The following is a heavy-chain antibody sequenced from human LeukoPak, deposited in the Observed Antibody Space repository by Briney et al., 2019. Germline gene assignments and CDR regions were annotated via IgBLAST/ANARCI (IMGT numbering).Heavy chain of an antibody. CDR2: INWNGGST. CDR3: ARHPTVGLLYYYYYMDV. V-gene: IGHV3-20*04. Sequence: TGGSLRLSCAASGFTFDDYGMSWVRQAPGKGLEWVSGINWNGGSTGYADSVKGRFTISRDNAKNSLYLQMNSLRAEDTAVYYCARHPTVGLLYYYYYMDVWGKGTTVTVPS. J-gene: IGHJ6*03. D-gene: IGHD4-23*01. CDR1: GFTFDDYG.